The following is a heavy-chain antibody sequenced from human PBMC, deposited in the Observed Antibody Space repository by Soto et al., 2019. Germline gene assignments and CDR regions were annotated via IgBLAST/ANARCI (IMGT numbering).Heavy chain of an antibody. CDR2: ISHSGRT. Sequence: QVQLQESGPGLEKPSGTLSLTCAVYGGSISSSNWWNWVRQPPGKGLQWIGEISHSGRTNYNPSLKSRVTISVDKSKNQFSLKLSSLTAADTAVYYCAGRGATFRTFDYWGQGTLVTVSS. V-gene: IGHV4-4*02. CDR3: AGRGATFRTFDY. CDR1: GGSISSSNW. J-gene: IGHJ4*02.